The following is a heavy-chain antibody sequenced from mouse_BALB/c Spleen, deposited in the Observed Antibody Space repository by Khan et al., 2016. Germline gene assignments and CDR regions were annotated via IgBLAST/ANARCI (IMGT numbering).Heavy chain of an antibody. CDR3: AIWLRRRNWFAY. D-gene: IGHD2-2*01. J-gene: IGHJ3*01. CDR2: ISYSGST. Sequence: EVQLQESGPGLVKPSQSLSLTCTVTGYSITSDYAWNWIRQFPGNKLEWMGYISYSGSTSYNPSLKSRISITRDTSKTQFFLQLNSVTTEDTATYYWAIWLRRRNWFAYWGQGTLVTVSA. CDR1: GYSITSDYA. V-gene: IGHV3-2*02.